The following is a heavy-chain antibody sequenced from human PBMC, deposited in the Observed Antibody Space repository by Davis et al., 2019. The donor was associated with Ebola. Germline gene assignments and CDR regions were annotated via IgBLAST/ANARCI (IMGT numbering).Heavy chain of an antibody. J-gene: IGHJ6*02. Sequence: GGSLRLSCAASGFTFSHNAMNWVRQAPGKGLEWVSLISSSGTRTYYADSVKGRFTISRDDSKNTLYLGMNSLGAEDTAVYYCGGYTINYYYGMDVWGQGTTVTVSS. CDR2: ISSSGTRT. V-gene: IGHV3-23*01. CDR1: GFTFSHNA. CDR3: GGYTINYYYGMDV. D-gene: IGHD5-18*01.